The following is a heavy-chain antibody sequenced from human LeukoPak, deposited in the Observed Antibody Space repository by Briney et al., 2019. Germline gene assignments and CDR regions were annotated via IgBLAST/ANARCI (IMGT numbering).Heavy chain of an antibody. D-gene: IGHD2-2*02. CDR1: GFTFSDYY. Sequence: GGSLRLSCAASGFTFSDYYMSWIRQAPGKGLEWVSYISSSGSTIYYADSVKGRFTISRDNSKNTLYLQMNSLRAEDTAVYYCAKMVVPAAILWFDPWGQGTLVTVSS. CDR3: AKMVVPAAILWFDP. V-gene: IGHV3-11*01. J-gene: IGHJ5*02. CDR2: ISSSGSTI.